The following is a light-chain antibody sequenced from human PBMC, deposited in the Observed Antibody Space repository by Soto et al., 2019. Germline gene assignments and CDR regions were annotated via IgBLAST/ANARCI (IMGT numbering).Light chain of an antibody. Sequence: DIQLTQSPSSVSASVGDRVTITCRASQGASGYLAWYQQKPGTAPKLLIYTTSTLQSGVPSRFSGSRSGADFPLTISSLQPEDFATYYCQQATIYPLTFGQGTRLDIK. CDR1: QGASGY. J-gene: IGKJ5*01. V-gene: IGKV1-12*01. CDR2: TTS. CDR3: QQATIYPLT.